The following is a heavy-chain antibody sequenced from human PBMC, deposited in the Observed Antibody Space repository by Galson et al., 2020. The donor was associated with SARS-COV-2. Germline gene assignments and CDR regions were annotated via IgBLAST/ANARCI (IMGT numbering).Heavy chain of an antibody. Sequence: GGSLRLSCAAFGFSFSSHEMNWVRQAPGKGLEWVAYIGARGGTTYYAESVKGRVTISRDNAQNSLFLGMSSLRVEDTAVYYCVRGVWSETPGDAFDVWGQGTMVTVSS. CDR3: VRGVWSETPGDAFDV. CDR2: IGARGGTT. D-gene: IGHD3-3*01. CDR1: GFSFSSHE. V-gene: IGHV3-48*03. J-gene: IGHJ3*01.